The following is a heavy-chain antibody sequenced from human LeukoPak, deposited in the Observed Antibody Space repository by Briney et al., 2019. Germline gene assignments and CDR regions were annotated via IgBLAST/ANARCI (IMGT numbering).Heavy chain of an antibody. V-gene: IGHV4-59*08. CDR3: ARHGTVSSGGYFDY. CDR2: IHYSGSN. D-gene: IGHD1-1*01. Sequence: SEILSLTCSVSGGSVTSYYWSWIRQPPGKGLEWIGHIHYSGSNNYNPSLKSRVAMFVDKSKNQISLRLSSVTAADTAVYYCARHGTVSSGGYFDYWGQGTQVTLS. CDR1: GGSVTSYY. J-gene: IGHJ4*02.